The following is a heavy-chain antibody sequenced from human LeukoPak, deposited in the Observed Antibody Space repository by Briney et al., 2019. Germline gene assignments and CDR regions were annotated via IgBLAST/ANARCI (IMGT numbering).Heavy chain of an antibody. Sequence: GGSLRLSCAASGFIFSDFRVHWVRQAPGTGLEWVAVVYTDGGNKYYADSVAGRFTASRDNSKNTLYLQMSSLRAEDTAIYFCARDGFGPHYLDYWGQGVLVTVSS. CDR2: VYTDGGNK. CDR3: ARDGFGPHYLDY. J-gene: IGHJ4*02. V-gene: IGHV3-33*01. CDR1: GFIFSDFR. D-gene: IGHD3-16*01.